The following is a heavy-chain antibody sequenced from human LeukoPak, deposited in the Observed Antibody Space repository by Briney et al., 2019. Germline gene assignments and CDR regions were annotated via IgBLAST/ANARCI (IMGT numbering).Heavy chain of an antibody. V-gene: IGHV1-46*01. CDR1: GYTFTNYF. D-gene: IGHD6-6*01. CDR3: ARDRNSGSSLDI. Sequence: ASVKVSCKASGYTFTNYFIHWVRQAPGQGLEWMGLINPSDGSTSYAQNFQGRITMTRDTSISTAYTELSSLKSDDTAVYYCARDRNSGSSLDIWGQGTMLTVSS. CDR2: INPSDGST. J-gene: IGHJ3*02.